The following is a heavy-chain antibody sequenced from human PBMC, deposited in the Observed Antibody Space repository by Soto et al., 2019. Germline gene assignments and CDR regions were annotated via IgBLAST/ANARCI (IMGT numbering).Heavy chain of an antibody. J-gene: IGHJ6*02. V-gene: IGHV1-2*04. Sequence: VASVKVSCKASGYTFTGYYMHWVRQAPGQGLEWMGWINPNSGGTNYAQKFQGWVTMTRDTSISTAYMELSRLRSDDTAVYYCARDMVRGVIRDYYYYGMDVWGQGTTVTVSS. CDR3: ARDMVRGVIRDYYYYGMDV. CDR2: INPNSGGT. CDR1: GYTFTGYY. D-gene: IGHD3-10*01.